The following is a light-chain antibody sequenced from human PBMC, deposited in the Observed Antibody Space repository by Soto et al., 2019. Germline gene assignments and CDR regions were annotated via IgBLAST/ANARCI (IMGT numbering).Light chain of an antibody. CDR2: TAS. CDR3: QQTYTVPFT. J-gene: IGKJ3*01. Sequence: DIQMTQFPSSLSASIGDRVTITCRVSQSVSKYLNWFQHKPGRAPKLLIYTASTLESGVPSRFSGGDSGTDFTLTINSLQPEDVGTYYCQQTYTVPFTFGPGTTVDVK. V-gene: IGKV1-39*01. CDR1: QSVSKY.